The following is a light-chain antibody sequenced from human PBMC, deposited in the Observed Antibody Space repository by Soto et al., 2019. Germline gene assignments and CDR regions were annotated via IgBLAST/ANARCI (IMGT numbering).Light chain of an antibody. CDR3: QQYGSSASWT. V-gene: IGKV3-20*01. Sequence: DIEMTQSPATLSLSPGERATLSCRASQSVTDNLAWYQQKPGQAPRLLIYDASNRATGIPARFSGTGSGTDFTLTINRLEPEDFAVYYCQQYGSSASWTFGQGTKVDIK. J-gene: IGKJ1*01. CDR1: QSVTDN. CDR2: DAS.